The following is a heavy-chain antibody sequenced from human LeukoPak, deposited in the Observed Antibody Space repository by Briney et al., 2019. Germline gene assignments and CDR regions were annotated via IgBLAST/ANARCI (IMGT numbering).Heavy chain of an antibody. CDR3: ARGLVVTAIHYYYYYMDV. CDR2: MNPNSGNT. Sequence: ASVKVSCKASGYTSTSYDINWVRQATGQGLEWMGWMNPNSGNTGYAQKFQGRVTMTRNTSISTAYMELSSLRSEDTAVYYCARGLVVTAIHYYYYYMDVWGKGTTVTISS. D-gene: IGHD2-21*02. CDR1: GYTSTSYD. V-gene: IGHV1-8*01. J-gene: IGHJ6*03.